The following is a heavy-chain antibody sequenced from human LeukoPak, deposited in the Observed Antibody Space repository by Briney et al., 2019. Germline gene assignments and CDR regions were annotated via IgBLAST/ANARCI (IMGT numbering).Heavy chain of an antibody. CDR3: ARDLRAARGNYFDY. CDR2: IIPIFGTA. CDR1: GGTFSSYA. Sequence: GSSVKVSCKASGGTFSSYAISWVRQAPGQGLEWMGGIIPIFGTANYAQKFQGRVTITADESTSTAYMELSGLRSEDTAVYYCARDLRAARGNYFDYWGQGTLVTVSS. D-gene: IGHD6-6*01. J-gene: IGHJ4*02. V-gene: IGHV1-69*01.